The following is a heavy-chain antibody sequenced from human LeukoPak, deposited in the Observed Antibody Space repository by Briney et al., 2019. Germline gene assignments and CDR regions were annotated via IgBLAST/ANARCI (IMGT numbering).Heavy chain of an antibody. CDR1: GFTFSSYA. D-gene: IGHD4-17*01. V-gene: IGHV3-23*01. Sequence: GGSLRLPCAASGFTFSSYAMSWVRQAPGKGLEWVSCISDSGGSTYYADSVKGRFTISRDNSKDTLYLQMNSVRAEDTAVYYCAKRATVTTFGHCDYWGQGTLVTVSS. J-gene: IGHJ4*02. CDR2: ISDSGGST. CDR3: AKRATVTTFGHCDY.